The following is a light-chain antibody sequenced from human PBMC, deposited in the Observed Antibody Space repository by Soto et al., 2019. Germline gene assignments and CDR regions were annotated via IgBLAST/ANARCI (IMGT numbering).Light chain of an antibody. CDR2: GAS. CDR3: QQANNFPHA. CDR1: QDISSW. Sequence: DNQMTPPPSSRSASGGNSITMSSRARQDISSWLAWYQQKPGKAPKLLIYGASNLQSGVPSRFSGSGGGTEFTLTISSLQPEDFATYYCQQANNFPHAFGGGTKVDIK. V-gene: IGKV1-12*01. J-gene: IGKJ4*01.